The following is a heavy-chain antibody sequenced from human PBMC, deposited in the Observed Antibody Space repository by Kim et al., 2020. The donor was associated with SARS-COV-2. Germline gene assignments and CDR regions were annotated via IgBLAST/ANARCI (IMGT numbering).Heavy chain of an antibody. J-gene: IGHJ4*02. CDR1: GGSISSYY. CDR3: VRDRGGDSVSVDY. D-gene: IGHD3-10*01. CDR2: IYNSGSN. Sequence: SETLSLTCTVSGGSISSYYWSWIRQPPGKGLEWIEYIYNSGSNKYSPSLKSGVSISGDTSKNQFSLKLSSVTDADTAVYYCVRDRGGDSVSVDYWGQGT. V-gene: IGHV4-59*01.